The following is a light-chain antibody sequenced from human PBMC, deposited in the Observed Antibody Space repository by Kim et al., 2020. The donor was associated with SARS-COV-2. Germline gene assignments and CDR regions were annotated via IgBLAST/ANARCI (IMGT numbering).Light chain of an antibody. J-gene: IGLJ3*02. CDR1: SGSVSTSYH. CDR2: STN. V-gene: IGLV8-61*01. Sequence: GGTVTLTCGLSSGSVSTSYHPSWYPQTPGQAPRTLIYSTNTRSSGVPDRFSGSILGNKAALTITGAQADDESDYYCVLYMGSGIKVFGGGTQLTVL. CDR3: VLYMGSGIKV.